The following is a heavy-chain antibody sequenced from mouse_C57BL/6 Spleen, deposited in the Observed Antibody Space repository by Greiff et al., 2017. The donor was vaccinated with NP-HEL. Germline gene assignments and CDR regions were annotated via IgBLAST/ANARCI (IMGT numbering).Heavy chain of an antibody. CDR3: ARKRDGYYVPFDY. Sequence: VQLQESGAEPVKPGASVKISCKASGYAFSSYWMNWVKLRPGKGLEWIGQIYPGDGDTNYNGKFKGKATLTADKSSSTAYMQLSSLTSEDSAVYFWARKRDGYYVPFDYWGQGTTLTVSS. D-gene: IGHD2-3*01. V-gene: IGHV1-80*01. CDR1: GYAFSSYW. J-gene: IGHJ2*01. CDR2: IYPGDGDT.